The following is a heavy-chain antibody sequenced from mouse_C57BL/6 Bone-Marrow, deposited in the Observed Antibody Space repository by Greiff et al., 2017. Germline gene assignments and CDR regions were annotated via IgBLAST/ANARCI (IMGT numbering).Heavy chain of an antibody. D-gene: IGHD2-4*01. CDR2: ISYDGSN. V-gene: IGHV3-6*01. J-gene: IGHJ3*01. Sequence: VQLKESGPGLVKPSQSLSLTCSVTGYSITSGYYWNWIRQFPGNKLEWMGYISYDGSNNYNPSLKNRISITRDTSKNQFFLKLNSVTTEDTATYYCARQGLGAYWGQGTLVTVSA. CDR1: GYSITSGYY. CDR3: ARQGLGAY.